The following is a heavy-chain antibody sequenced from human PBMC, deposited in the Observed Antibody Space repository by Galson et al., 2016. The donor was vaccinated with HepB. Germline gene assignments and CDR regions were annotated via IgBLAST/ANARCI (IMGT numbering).Heavy chain of an antibody. CDR1: GFTFRNSG. V-gene: IGHV3-33*01. CDR2: IWSDGINK. J-gene: IGHJ4*02. Sequence: SLRLSCAASGFTFRNSGMHWVRQAPGKGLEWVAVIWSDGINKYYADSVKGRFTISRDNSKNTLFLQMNSLRVEDTAVYYCARDGGSGYDGLGFRFDHWGQGTLVPVSS. CDR3: ARDGGSGYDGLGFRFDH. D-gene: IGHD5-12*01.